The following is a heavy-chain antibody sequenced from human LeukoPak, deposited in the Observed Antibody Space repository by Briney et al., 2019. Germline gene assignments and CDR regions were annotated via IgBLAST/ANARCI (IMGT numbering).Heavy chain of an antibody. CDR3: SRSPSFYYDGSSYYPAAFDI. D-gene: IGHD3-22*01. CDR1: GGSITSNY. CDR2: IDYLGSI. V-gene: IGHV4-59*08. Sequence: SETLSLTCTVSGGSITSNYWSWIRQPPGKGLEWIGCIDYLGSIIYNPSLRSRVTISGDTSKNQFSLKLSSVTAADTAVYYCSRSPSFYYDGSSYYPAAFDIWGQGTMVTVSS. J-gene: IGHJ3*02.